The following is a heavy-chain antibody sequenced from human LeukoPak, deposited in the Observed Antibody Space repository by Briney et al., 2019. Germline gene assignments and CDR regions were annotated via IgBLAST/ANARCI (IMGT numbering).Heavy chain of an antibody. D-gene: IGHD1-26*01. CDR3: ARYATYYYYGMDV. J-gene: IGHJ6*02. V-gene: IGHV4-59*10. CDR1: GGSISGYY. CDR2: IYSSGTT. Sequence: SETLSLTCTVSGGSISGYYWTWIRQPAGKGLEWIGRIYSSGTTNYNPSLKSRFTMSLDTSKNQFSLKLSSVTAADTAVYYCARYATYYYYGMDVWGQGTTVTVSS.